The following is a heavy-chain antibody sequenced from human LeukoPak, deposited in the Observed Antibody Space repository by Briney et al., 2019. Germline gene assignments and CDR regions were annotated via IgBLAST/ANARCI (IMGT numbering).Heavy chain of an antibody. Sequence: GGSLRLSCAASGFTVSSNYMSWVRQAPGKGLEWVSVIYSGGSTYYADSVKGRFTISRDNSKNTLYLQMNSLRAEDTAVYYCARDLFYGGDSEYFQHWGQGTLVTVSS. CDR2: IYSGGST. CDR1: GFTVSSNY. V-gene: IGHV3-66*01. D-gene: IGHD4-23*01. CDR3: ARDLFYGGDSEYFQH. J-gene: IGHJ1*01.